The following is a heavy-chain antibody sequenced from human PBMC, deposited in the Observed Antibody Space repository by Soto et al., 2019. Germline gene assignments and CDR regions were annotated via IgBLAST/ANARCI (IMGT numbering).Heavy chain of an antibody. CDR2: ISGSGGST. CDR1: GCTFSSNA. J-gene: IGHJ6*02. D-gene: IGHD2-2*01. Sequence: GGTLRLSCAASGCTFSSNAISWVRQAPGPGPERVSAISGSGGSTYYADSVKGGFTISSDNSKTTLYLQMNSLRAEDTAVYYCAKGGAPIVVVPAAREYYYYGMDVWGQGTTVTVSS. CDR3: AKGGAPIVVVPAAREYYYYGMDV. V-gene: IGHV3-23*01.